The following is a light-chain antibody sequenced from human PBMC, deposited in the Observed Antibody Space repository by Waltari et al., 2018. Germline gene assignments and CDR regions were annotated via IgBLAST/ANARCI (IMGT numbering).Light chain of an antibody. CDR2: GAS. V-gene: IGKV3-15*01. CDR1: QSISTN. CDR3: QQYNNWPRT. J-gene: IGKJ1*01. Sequence: EKVMTQSLATLSVSPGERATLSCRASQSISTNLAWYQQKPGQAPRLLIYGASTRATGIPARFSGSGSGTEFTLSISSLQSEDFAIYYCQQYNNWPRTFGQGTKVEIK.